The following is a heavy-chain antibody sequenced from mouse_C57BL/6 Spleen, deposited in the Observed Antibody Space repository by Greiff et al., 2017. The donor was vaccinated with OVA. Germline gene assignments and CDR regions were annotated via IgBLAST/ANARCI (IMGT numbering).Heavy chain of an antibody. V-gene: IGHV1-54*01. CDR3: ARDWDRYFAMDC. D-gene: IGHD4-1*01. J-gene: IGHJ4*01. Sequence: QVQLQQSGAELVRPGTSVKVSCKASGYAFTNYLIEWVKQRPGQGLEWIGVINPGSGGTNYNEKFKGKATLTADKSTSTAYMQLSSLASEASAVYFCARDWDRYFAMDCWGQGTSVTV. CDR1: GYAFTNYL. CDR2: INPGSGGT.